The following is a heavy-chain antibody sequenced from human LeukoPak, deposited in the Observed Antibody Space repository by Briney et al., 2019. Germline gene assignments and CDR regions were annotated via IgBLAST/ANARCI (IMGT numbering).Heavy chain of an antibody. V-gene: IGHV3-11*05. D-gene: IGHD1-26*01. Sequence: GGSLRLSCAASGFTFSDYYMSWTRQARGRGLEWVSYISSSSSDTNDADPLTGRITIARDNAKNSLYLQMNSLRAEDTALYCCARDQAGATTGSPIWGQGTLVTVSS. J-gene: IGHJ4*02. CDR1: GFTFSDYY. CDR3: ARDQAGATTGSPI. CDR2: ISSSSSDT.